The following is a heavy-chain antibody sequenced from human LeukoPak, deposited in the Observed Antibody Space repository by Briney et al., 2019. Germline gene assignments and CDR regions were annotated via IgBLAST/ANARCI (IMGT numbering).Heavy chain of an antibody. D-gene: IGHD3-10*01. Sequence: WASVKVSCKASGYTFTSYGISWVRQAPGQGLEWMGWISAYNGNTNYAQKLQGRVTMTTDTSTSTAYMELRSLRSDDTAVYYCARGAATGYYYYGMDVWGQGTTVTVSS. J-gene: IGHJ6*02. CDR3: ARGAATGYYYYGMDV. CDR2: ISAYNGNT. CDR1: GYTFTSYG. V-gene: IGHV1-18*01.